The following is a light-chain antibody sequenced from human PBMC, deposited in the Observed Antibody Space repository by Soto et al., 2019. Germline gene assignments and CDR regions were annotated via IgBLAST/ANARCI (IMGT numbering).Light chain of an antibody. CDR2: GNS. CDR1: SSNIGAGYD. CDR3: QSYDTSIPVV. V-gene: IGLV1-40*01. Sequence: QSVLTQPPSVSGAPGQRVTISCTGSSSNIGAGYDVHWYQQLPGTAPKLLIYGNSNRPSGVPDRFSGSKSGTSASLAITGLQAEDEADYYCQSYDTSIPVVFGGGTKLTVL. J-gene: IGLJ2*01.